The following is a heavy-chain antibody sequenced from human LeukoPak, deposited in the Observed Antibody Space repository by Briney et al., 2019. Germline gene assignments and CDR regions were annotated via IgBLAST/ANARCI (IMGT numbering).Heavy chain of an antibody. CDR1: GGSFSGYY. CDR3: ARRSCYHNFDY. Sequence: SETLSLTCAVYGGSFSGYYWSWIRQPPGKGLEWIGEINHSGSTNYNPSLKSRVTISVDTSKNQFSLKLSSVTAADTAVYYCARRSCYHNFDYWGQGTLVTVSS. J-gene: IGHJ4*02. V-gene: IGHV4-34*01. D-gene: IGHD2-15*01. CDR2: INHSGST.